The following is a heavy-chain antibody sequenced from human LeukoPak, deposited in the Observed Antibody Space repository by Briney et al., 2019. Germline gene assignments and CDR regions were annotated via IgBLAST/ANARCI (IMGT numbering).Heavy chain of an antibody. D-gene: IGHD3-10*01. CDR3: AGDVTVRGSPYRRYFDF. CDR1: GASITSSNYY. CDR2: LYDAGNT. V-gene: IGHV4-39*07. J-gene: IGHJ4*02. Sequence: SETLSLTCTVSGASITSSNYYWAWIRQPPGKGLEWIGSLYDAGNTYYNPSLEGRVAISVDTAKKQVSLRLTSLTAADTAVYYCAGDVTVRGSPYRRYFDFWGQGSLVAVSS.